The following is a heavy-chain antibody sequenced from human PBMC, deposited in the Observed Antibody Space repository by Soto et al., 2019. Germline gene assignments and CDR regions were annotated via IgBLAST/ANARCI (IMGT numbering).Heavy chain of an antibody. CDR3: ARKYNYESSGYYY. D-gene: IGHD3-22*01. Sequence: EVQLVESGGGLVKLGGSWGLSCEDPGFTSSGSWMHWVRQAPGKGLVGVSRINSDGSSTNYADSVKGRFTISRDNAKNTLYLQMNSLRVEDTAVYYCARKYNYESSGYYYWGQGTLVTVSS. V-gene: IGHV3-74*01. J-gene: IGHJ4*02. CDR1: GFTSSGSW. CDR2: INSDGSST.